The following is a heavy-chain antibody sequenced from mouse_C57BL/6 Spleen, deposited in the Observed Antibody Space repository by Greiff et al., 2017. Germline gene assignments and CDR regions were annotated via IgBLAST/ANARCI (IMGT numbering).Heavy chain of an antibody. Sequence: QVQLQQSGAELVRPGTSVKVSCKASGYAFTNYLIEWVKQRPGQGLEWIGVINPGSGGTNYNEKFKGKATLTADKSSSTAYMQLSSLTSEDSAVYFCARWGFFDYWGQGSTLTVSS. CDR2: INPGSGGT. CDR1: GYAFTNYL. CDR3: ARWGFFDY. J-gene: IGHJ2*01. V-gene: IGHV1-54*01.